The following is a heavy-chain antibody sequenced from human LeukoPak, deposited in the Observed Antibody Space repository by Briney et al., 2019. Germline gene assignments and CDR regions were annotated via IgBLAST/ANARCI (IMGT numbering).Heavy chain of an antibody. CDR3: TRYYDFWSGYYAFDY. CDR2: IRSKANSYAT. V-gene: IGHV3-73*01. D-gene: IGHD3-3*01. J-gene: IGHJ4*02. Sequence: GGSLRLSCAASGFTFSGSAMHWVRQASGKGLEWVGRIRSKANSYATAYAASVKGRFTISRDDSKNTAYLQMNSLKTEDTAVYYCTRYYDFWSGYYAFDYWGQGTLVTVSS. CDR1: GFTFSGSA.